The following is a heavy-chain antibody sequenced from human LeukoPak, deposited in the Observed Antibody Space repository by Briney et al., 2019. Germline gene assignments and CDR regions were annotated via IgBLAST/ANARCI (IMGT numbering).Heavy chain of an antibody. D-gene: IGHD5-12*01. CDR2: INSDGSST. J-gene: IGHJ5*02. V-gene: IGHV3-74*01. CDR1: GFTFSSYW. Sequence: PGGSLRLSCAASGFTFSSYWMHWVRQAPGKGLVWVSRINSDGSSTSYADSVKGRFTISRDNAKNTLYLQMNSLRAEDTAVYYCARAQVGVATIHWFDPWGQGTLVTVSS. CDR3: ARAQVGVATIHWFDP.